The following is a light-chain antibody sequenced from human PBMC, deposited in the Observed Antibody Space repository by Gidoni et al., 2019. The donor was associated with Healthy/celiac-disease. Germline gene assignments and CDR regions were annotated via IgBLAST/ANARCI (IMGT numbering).Light chain of an antibody. CDR2: DAS. CDR3: QQRSNWLT. Sequence: EIVLTQSPATLSLSPGDRATLSCRASQSVSSYLAWYHQKPGQAPRLLIYDASNRATGIPARFSGSGSALAFTLTIRSLEPEDFAVYYCQQRSNWLTFGGGTKVEIK. V-gene: IGKV3-11*01. J-gene: IGKJ4*01. CDR1: QSVSSY.